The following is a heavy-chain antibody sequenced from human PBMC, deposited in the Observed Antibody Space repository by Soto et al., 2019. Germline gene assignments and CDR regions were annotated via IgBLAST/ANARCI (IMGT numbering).Heavy chain of an antibody. V-gene: IGHV4-30-4*01. D-gene: IGHD6-6*01. Sequence: SETLSLTCTVYGGSISSGDYYWSWIRQPPGKGLEWIGYIYYSGSTYYNPSLKSRVTISVDTSKNQFSLKLSSVTAADTAVYYCARDSRDSSSNWFDPWGQGTLVTVSS. CDR2: IYYSGST. J-gene: IGHJ5*02. CDR3: ARDSRDSSSNWFDP. CDR1: GGSISSGDYY.